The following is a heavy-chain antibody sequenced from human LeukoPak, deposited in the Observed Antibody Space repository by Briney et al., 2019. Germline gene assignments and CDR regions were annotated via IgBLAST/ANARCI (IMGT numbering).Heavy chain of an antibody. J-gene: IGHJ4*02. CDR2: ISYDGSNK. Sequence: GGSLRLSCAASGFTFSSYAMHWVRQAPGKGLEWVAVISYDGSNKYYADSVKGRFTISRDNSKNTLYLQMNSLRAEDTAVYYCARDGESGGGYYEGYYFDYWGQGTLVTVSS. CDR3: ARDGESGGGYYEGYYFDY. CDR1: GFTFSSYA. V-gene: IGHV3-30-3*01. D-gene: IGHD3-22*01.